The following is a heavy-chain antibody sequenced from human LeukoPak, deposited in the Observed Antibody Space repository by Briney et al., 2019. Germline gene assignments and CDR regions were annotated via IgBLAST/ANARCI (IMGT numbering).Heavy chain of an antibody. V-gene: IGHV3-23*01. Sequence: GGSLRLSCAASGFTFTDFSMSWVRQTPGKGLEWVASLGSSGANKYYAASVRGRFSISRANSRDTVSIQMSSLRAADPAVYYCVKDRPCDPCMPMDAWGQGTTVTVSS. D-gene: IGHD2-2*01. CDR2: LGSSGANK. CDR1: GFTFTDFS. CDR3: VKDRPCDPCMPMDA. J-gene: IGHJ6*02.